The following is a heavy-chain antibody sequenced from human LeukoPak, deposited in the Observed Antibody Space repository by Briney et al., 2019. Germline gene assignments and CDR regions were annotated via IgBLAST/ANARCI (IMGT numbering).Heavy chain of an antibody. D-gene: IGHD2-2*01. CDR1: RFTFSNFA. Sequence: GGSLRLSCAASRFTFSNFAMSWVRQAPGKGLEWVSAISGSGGTTYYADSVKGRFTISRDNSKNALFLQMNSLRAEDTAVYYCAKSGPYCSSTSCNYFDYWGQGTLVTVSS. CDR2: ISGSGGTT. J-gene: IGHJ4*02. CDR3: AKSGPYCSSTSCNYFDY. V-gene: IGHV3-23*01.